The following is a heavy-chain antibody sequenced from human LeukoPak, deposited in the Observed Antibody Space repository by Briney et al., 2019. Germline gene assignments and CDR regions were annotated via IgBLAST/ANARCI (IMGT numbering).Heavy chain of an antibody. D-gene: IGHD2-2*01. V-gene: IGHV3-21*01. Sequence: GGSLRLSCAASGFTFSSYSMNWVRQAPGKGLEWVSSISSSSSYIYYADSVKGRFTISRDNAKNSLYLQMNSLRAEDTAVYYCARAHSMRYCSSTSCYPVDYWGQGTLVTVSS. CDR1: GFTFSSYS. J-gene: IGHJ4*02. CDR3: ARAHSMRYCSSTSCYPVDY. CDR2: ISSSSSYI.